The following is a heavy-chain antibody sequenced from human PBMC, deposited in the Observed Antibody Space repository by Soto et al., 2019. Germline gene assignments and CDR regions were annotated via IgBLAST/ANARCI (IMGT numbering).Heavy chain of an antibody. D-gene: IGHD1-26*01. CDR3: ARDAKRGSYWFSGMDV. CDR2: IYYSGST. J-gene: IGHJ6*02. CDR1: GGSISSSSYY. V-gene: IGHV4-39*07. Sequence: SETLSLSCTVSGGSISSSSYYWGWIRQPPGKGLEWIGSIYYSGSTYYNPSLKSRVTISVDTSKNQFSLKLSSVTAADTAVYYCARDAKRGSYWFSGMDVWGQGTTVTVSS.